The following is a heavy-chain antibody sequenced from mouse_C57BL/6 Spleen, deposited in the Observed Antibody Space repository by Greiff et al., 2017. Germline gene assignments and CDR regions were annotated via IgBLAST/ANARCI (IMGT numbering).Heavy chain of an antibody. D-gene: IGHD2-3*01. J-gene: IGHJ4*01. Sequence: EVQLQQSGPELVKPGASVKISCKASGYSFTGYYMNWVKQSPEKSLEWIGEINPSTGGTTYNQKFKAKATLTVDKSSSTAYMQLKSLTSEDSAVYYCARNRWLPLDYWGQGTSVTVSS. CDR2: INPSTGGT. V-gene: IGHV1-42*01. CDR3: ARNRWLPLDY. CDR1: GYSFTGYY.